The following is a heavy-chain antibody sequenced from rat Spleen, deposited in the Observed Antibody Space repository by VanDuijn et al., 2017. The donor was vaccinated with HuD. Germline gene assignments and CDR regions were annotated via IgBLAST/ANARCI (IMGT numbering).Heavy chain of an antibody. D-gene: IGHD1-9*01. CDR1: GFTFNNYG. Sequence: EVQLVESGGGLVQPGRSLKLSCAASGFTFNNYGVAWVRQAPTKGLEWVATISYGDSSGHSGTYYRDSVKGRFTISRDNAKSTLSLQMDSLGSEDTATYYCARRHYGYTDYFDYWGQGVMVTVSS. CDR2: ISYGDSSGHSGT. J-gene: IGHJ2*01. V-gene: IGHV5-29*01. CDR3: ARRHYGYTDYFDY.